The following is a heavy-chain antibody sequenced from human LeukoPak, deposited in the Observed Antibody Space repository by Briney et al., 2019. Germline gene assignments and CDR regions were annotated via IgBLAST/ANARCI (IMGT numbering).Heavy chain of an antibody. Sequence: GASVKVSCKASGYTFTSYYMHWVRQAPGQGLEWMGIINPSGGSTSYAQKFQGRVTMTRDTSISTAYMELSRLGSDDTAVYYCARAISYDSSGYGWGYWGQGTLVTVSS. CDR3: ARAISYDSSGYGWGY. V-gene: IGHV1-46*01. CDR2: INPSGGST. CDR1: GYTFTSYY. D-gene: IGHD3-22*01. J-gene: IGHJ4*02.